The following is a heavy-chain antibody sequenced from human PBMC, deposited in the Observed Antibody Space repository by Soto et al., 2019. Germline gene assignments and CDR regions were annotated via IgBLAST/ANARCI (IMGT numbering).Heavy chain of an antibody. V-gene: IGHV4-31*03. CDR1: GDSISSGGYY. J-gene: IGHJ4*02. CDR2: IYHSGST. CDR3: ARLSGVLWWWNFDY. D-gene: IGHD2-21*01. Sequence: QVQLQESGPGLVKASHTLSLTCTVSGDSISSGGYYWSWIRQHPGKGLQWIGYIYHSGSTNYNPSLKSRATISVDTSKQQFSLKLSSVTAADTAVYYCARLSGVLWWWNFDYWGQGVLVTVSS.